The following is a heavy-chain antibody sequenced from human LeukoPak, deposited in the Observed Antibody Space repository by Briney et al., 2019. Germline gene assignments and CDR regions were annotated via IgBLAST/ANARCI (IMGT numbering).Heavy chain of an antibody. V-gene: IGHV5-51*01. D-gene: IGHD2-2*01. Sequence: GESLKVSCKGSGYNFTSYWIGWVRQMPGKGLEWMGIIYPGDSDTRYSPSFQGQVTISADKSISTAYLQWSSLKASDTAMYYCARPHCPKYCSSRYAFDIWGQGTMVTVSS. J-gene: IGHJ3*02. CDR2: IYPGDSDT. CDR1: GYNFTSYW. CDR3: ARPHCPKYCSSRYAFDI.